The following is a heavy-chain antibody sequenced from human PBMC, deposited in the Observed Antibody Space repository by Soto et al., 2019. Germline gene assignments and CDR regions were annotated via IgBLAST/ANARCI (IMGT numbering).Heavy chain of an antibody. J-gene: IGHJ6*02. V-gene: IGHV4-31*03. CDR3: ARDLQYSRLFYGMDV. Sequence: SETLSLTCTVSGGSITSSKHYWSWIRQHPGKGLEWIGYIYYSGSTYYNPSLKSRVTISVDTSKNQFSLKLSSVTAADTAVYYCARDLQYSRLFYGMDVWGQGTTVTVSS. D-gene: IGHD6-13*01. CDR1: GGSITSSKHY. CDR2: IYYSGST.